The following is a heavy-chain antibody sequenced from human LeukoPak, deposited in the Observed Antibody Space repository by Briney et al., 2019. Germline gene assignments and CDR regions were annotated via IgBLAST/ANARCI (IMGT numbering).Heavy chain of an antibody. CDR2: IYYSGST. J-gene: IGHJ6*02. Sequence: SETLSLTCTVSGGSISSSSYYWGWIRQPPGKGLEWIGSIYYSGSTYYNPSLKSRVTISVDTSKNQFSLKLSSVTAADTAVYYCASNSGSYYRYYYYYGMDVWGQGTTVTVSS. CDR1: GGSISSSSYY. D-gene: IGHD1-26*01. CDR3: ASNSGSYYRYYYYYGMDV. V-gene: IGHV4-39*01.